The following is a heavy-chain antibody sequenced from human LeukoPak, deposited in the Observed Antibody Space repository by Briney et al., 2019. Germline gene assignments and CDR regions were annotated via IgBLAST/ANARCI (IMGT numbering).Heavy chain of an antibody. CDR2: ISGTSSDT. Sequence: GGFPRLSCAASGFTFSDSYMSWIRQAPGEGLEWVSYISGTSSDTNYADSVKGRFTVSRDNAKNSLYLQMNSLRAEDTAVYYCVRGDRLPDYWGQGTLVTVSS. D-gene: IGHD2-2*01. CDR3: VRGDRLPDY. J-gene: IGHJ4*02. CDR1: GFTFSDSY. V-gene: IGHV3-11*06.